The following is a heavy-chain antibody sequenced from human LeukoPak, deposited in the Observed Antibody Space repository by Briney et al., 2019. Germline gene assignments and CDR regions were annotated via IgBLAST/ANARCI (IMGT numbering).Heavy chain of an antibody. Sequence: ASVKVSCKASGYTFTSYDINWVRQATGQGLEWMGWMNPNSGNTGYAKKFQGRVTMTRDTSISTAYMELSRLRSDDTAVYYCARDRRGSYYFFNWGQGTLVTVSS. V-gene: IGHV1-8*01. CDR1: GYTFTSYD. CDR2: MNPNSGNT. CDR3: ARDRRGSYYFFN. J-gene: IGHJ4*02. D-gene: IGHD1-26*01.